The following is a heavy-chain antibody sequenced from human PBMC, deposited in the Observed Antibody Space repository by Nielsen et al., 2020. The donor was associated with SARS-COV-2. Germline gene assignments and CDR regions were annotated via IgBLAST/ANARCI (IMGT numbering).Heavy chain of an antibody. V-gene: IGHV3-74*01. CDR2: INSDGSST. CDR1: GFTFSNYW. CDR3: ARGSDSSSWYEYYYYYYGMDV. D-gene: IGHD6-13*01. Sequence: ESLKISCAASGFTFSNYWMHWVRQAPGKGLVWVSRINSDGSSTSYADSVKGRFTISRDNAKNTLYLQMNSLRAEDTAVYYCARGSDSSSWYEYYYYYYGMDVWGQGTTVTVSS. J-gene: IGHJ6*02.